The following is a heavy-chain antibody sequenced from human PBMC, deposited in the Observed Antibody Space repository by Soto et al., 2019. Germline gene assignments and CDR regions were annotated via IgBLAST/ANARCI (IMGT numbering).Heavy chain of an antibody. CDR3: TRDFGFWSGPDYTIGY. Sequence: GGSLRLSYTASGFTFGDYAMNWFRQAPGKGLEWVCFIRSKDYGWTTEYAASVKGRFTISRDDSKSIAYLQMNSLKTEDTAVYYCTRDFGFWSGPDYTIGYRGQATPVTVSS. CDR1: GFTFGDYA. CDR2: IRSKDYGWTT. V-gene: IGHV3-49*03. D-gene: IGHD3-3*01. J-gene: IGHJ4*02.